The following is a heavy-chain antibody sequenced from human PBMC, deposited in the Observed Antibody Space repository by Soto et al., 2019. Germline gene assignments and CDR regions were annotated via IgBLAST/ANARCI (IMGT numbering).Heavy chain of an antibody. V-gene: IGHV4-39*01. D-gene: IGHD3-3*01. Sequence: ETLSLTCTVSCCSIRSSSYYWACIRQPPGKGLEWIGNIYYSGSTYYNPSLKSRVTISVDTSKDQFSLKLSSVTAADTAVYYCARHLSNDDFWSGYPRTFDSWGQATLVTVSS. J-gene: IGHJ4*02. CDR2: IYYSGST. CDR3: ARHLSNDDFWSGYPRTFDS. CDR1: CCSIRSSSYY.